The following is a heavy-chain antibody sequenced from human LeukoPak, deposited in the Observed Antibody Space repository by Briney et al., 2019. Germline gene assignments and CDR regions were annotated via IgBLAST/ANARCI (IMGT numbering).Heavy chain of an antibody. J-gene: IGHJ4*02. CDR1: GFTFSRYW. V-gene: IGHV3-74*01. CDR3: ARGENYDSSGYGKLDY. Sequence: PGGSLRLSCVAPGFTFSRYWMHWVRQAPGKGQVWVSRVNSDGSSTSYADSVKGRFTISRDNAKNTLYLQMNSLRAEDTAVYYCARGENYDSSGYGKLDYWGQGTLVTVSS. CDR2: VNSDGSST. D-gene: IGHD3-22*01.